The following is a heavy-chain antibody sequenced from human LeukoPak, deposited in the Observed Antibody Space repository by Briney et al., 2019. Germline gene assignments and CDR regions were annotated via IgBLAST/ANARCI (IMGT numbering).Heavy chain of an antibody. J-gene: IGHJ4*02. D-gene: IGHD2-8*02. CDR3: ARGPWSRYFDY. CDR2: INHSGST. CDR1: GGSFSGYY. V-gene: IGHV4-34*01. Sequence: SETLSLTCAVYGGSFSGYYWSWIRQPPGKGLEWIEEINHSGSTNYNPSLKSRVTISVDTSKNQFSLKLSSVTAADTAVYYCARGPWSRYFDYWGQGTLVTVSS.